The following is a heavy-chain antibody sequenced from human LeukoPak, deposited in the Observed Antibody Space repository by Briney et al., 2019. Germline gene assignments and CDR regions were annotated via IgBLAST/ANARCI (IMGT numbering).Heavy chain of an antibody. CDR2: ITGIDGST. V-gene: IGHV3-23*01. CDR1: GFTFASYA. Sequence: PGGSLRLSCATSGFTFASYAMTWVRQAPGKGLEWVSGITGIDGSTYYADSVKGRFTISRDNSKNTLYLQMNSLRAEDTAVYYCARTTTVTTGYFQHWGQGTLVTVSS. J-gene: IGHJ1*01. CDR3: ARTTTVTTGYFQH. D-gene: IGHD4-17*01.